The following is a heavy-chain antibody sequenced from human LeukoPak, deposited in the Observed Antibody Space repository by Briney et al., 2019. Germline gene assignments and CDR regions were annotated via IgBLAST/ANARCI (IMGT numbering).Heavy chain of an antibody. CDR1: GFTFSSYA. J-gene: IGHJ4*02. D-gene: IGHD5-24*01. CDR3: ARDRWLQFGPFDY. V-gene: IGHV3-30-3*01. CDR2: ISYDGSNK. Sequence: GRSLRLSCAASGFTFSSYAMHWVRQAPGKGLEWVAVISYDGSNKYYADSVKGRFTISRDNSENTLYLQMNSLRAEDTAVYYCARDRWLQFGPFDYWGQGTLVTVSS.